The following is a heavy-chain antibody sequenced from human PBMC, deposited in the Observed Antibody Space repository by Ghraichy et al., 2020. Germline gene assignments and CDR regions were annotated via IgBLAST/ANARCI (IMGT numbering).Heavy chain of an antibody. D-gene: IGHD3-3*01. CDR1: GYTFTSYD. V-gene: IGHV1-8*01. CDR2: MNPNSGNT. J-gene: IGHJ4*02. Sequence: ASVKVSCKASGYTFTSYDINWVRQATGQGLEWMGWMNPNSGNTGYAQKFQGRVTMTGNTSISTAYMELSSLRSEDTAVYYCAREVGAYLRFLEWYGKGPLLDWGQGTLVTVSS. CDR3: AREVGAYLRFLEWYGKGPLLD.